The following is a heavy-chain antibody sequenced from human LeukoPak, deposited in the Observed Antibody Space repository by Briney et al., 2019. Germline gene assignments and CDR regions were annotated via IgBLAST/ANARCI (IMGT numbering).Heavy chain of an antibody. V-gene: IGHV3-23*01. Sequence: PGGSLRLSCAASGFPFSTYAMSWVRQAPGKGLEWVSSTRGSDGSTYYADSVKGRFAISRDNSKNTLYLQMNSLRAEDTAVYYCAKDVYGDYGGLDYWGQGTLVTVSS. D-gene: IGHD4-17*01. J-gene: IGHJ4*02. CDR2: TRGSDGST. CDR1: GFPFSTYA. CDR3: AKDVYGDYGGLDY.